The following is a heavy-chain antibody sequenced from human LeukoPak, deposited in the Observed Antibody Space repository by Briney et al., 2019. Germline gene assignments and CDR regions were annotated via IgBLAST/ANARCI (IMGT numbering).Heavy chain of an antibody. CDR1: GGSISSYY. Sequence: PSETLSLTCTVSGGSISSYYWSWIRQPPGKGLEWIGYISYSGSPNYNPSLKSRVTISVDTSKNQFSLKLSSVTAADTAVYYCARDPGGSPDYWGQGTLVTVSS. J-gene: IGHJ4*02. D-gene: IGHD1-26*01. CDR2: ISYSGSP. CDR3: ARDPGGSPDY. V-gene: IGHV4-59*01.